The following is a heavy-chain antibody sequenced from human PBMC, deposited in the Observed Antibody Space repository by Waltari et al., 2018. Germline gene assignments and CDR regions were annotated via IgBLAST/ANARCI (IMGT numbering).Heavy chain of an antibody. CDR2: ISTSGSA. D-gene: IGHD3-10*01. V-gene: IGHV4-61*02. J-gene: IGHJ4*02. CDR1: GDSISNGIYY. Sequence: QVQLQESGPGLVKPSQTLSLICTVSGDSISNGIYYWSWLRQPAGKGLEWIGRISTSGSANSSPSLKSRVTMSVDASKNQFSLKLTSVTAADTAVYYCARAGGSYGSDLDYWGQGTLVTVSS. CDR3: ARAGGSYGSDLDY.